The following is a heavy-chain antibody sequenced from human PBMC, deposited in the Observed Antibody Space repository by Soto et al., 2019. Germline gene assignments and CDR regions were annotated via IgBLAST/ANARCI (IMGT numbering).Heavy chain of an antibody. CDR1: GFTFSSYA. CDR3: AKDGPAFRGVIIRSPYYYYGMDV. J-gene: IGHJ6*02. Sequence: EVQLLESGGGLVQPGGSLRLSCAASGFTFSSYAMSWVRQAPGKGLEWVSAISGSGGSTYYADSVKARFTLSRDNSKNTLYLQMNSLRAEDTAVYYCAKDGPAFRGVIIRSPYYYYGMDVWGQGTTVTVSS. D-gene: IGHD3-10*01. V-gene: IGHV3-23*01. CDR2: ISGSGGST.